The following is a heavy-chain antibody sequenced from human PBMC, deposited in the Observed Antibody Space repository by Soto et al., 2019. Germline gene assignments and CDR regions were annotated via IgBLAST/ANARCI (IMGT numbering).Heavy chain of an antibody. V-gene: IGHV1-18*01. D-gene: IGHD5-18*01. CDR1: GDTFTSYG. Sequence: ASVKVSCKASGDTFTSYGISWVRQAPGQGLEWMGWISAYNGNTNYAQKLQGRVTMTTDTSTSTAYMELRSLRSDDTAVYYCARVSRGYSYGFYYYYYLDVWGKGTTVTVSS. CDR3: ARVSRGYSYGFYYYYYLDV. J-gene: IGHJ6*03. CDR2: ISAYNGNT.